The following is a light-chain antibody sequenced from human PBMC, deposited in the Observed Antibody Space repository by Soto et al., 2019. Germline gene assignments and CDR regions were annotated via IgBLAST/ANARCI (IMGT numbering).Light chain of an antibody. J-gene: IGLJ1*01. Sequence: QSVLTQPASVSGFPGQSITISCTGTSSDVGGYNYVSWYQQHPGKAPKLMIYEVSNRPSGVSNRFSGSKSGNTASLTISGLQAEDEADYYCSSYTSSSKGVFGTGTKVTVL. CDR1: SSDVGGYNY. CDR2: EVS. CDR3: SSYTSSSKGV. V-gene: IGLV2-14*01.